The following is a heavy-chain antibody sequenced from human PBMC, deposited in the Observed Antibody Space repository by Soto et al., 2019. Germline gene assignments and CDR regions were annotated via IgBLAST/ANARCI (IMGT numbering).Heavy chain of an antibody. V-gene: IGHV3-33*01. J-gene: IGHJ6*04. CDR1: GFTFSSYG. CDR2: IWYDGSNK. D-gene: IGHD4-4*01. Sequence: GGSLRLSWAASGFTFSSYGMHWVRQAPGKGLEWVAVIWYDGSNKYYADSVKGRFTISRDNSKNTLYLQMNSLRAEDTAVYYCARGPHSNYYYYYGMDVWGKGTTVTVSS. CDR3: ARGPHSNYYYYYGMDV.